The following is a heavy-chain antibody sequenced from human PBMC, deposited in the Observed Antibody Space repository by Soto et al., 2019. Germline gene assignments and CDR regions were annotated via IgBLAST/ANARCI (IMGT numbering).Heavy chain of an antibody. Sequence: GGSLRLSCAASGFTFSSYAITWVRQAPGKGLEWVSGISDSGDSTHYADSVKGRFTISRDNSKNTLYLQMNSLRAEDTAVYYCAKHSTTYDFWSGAVTGAFDIWGQGTMVTVSS. CDR1: GFTFSSYA. D-gene: IGHD3-3*01. J-gene: IGHJ3*02. CDR2: ISDSGDST. V-gene: IGHV3-23*01. CDR3: AKHSTTYDFWSGAVTGAFDI.